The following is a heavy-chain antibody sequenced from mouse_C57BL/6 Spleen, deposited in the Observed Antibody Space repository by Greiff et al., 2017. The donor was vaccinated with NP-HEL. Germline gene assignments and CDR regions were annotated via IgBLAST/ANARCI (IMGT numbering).Heavy chain of an antibody. CDR1: GYTFTSYW. V-gene: IGHV1-69*01. Sequence: QVQLQQSGAELVMPGASVKLSCKASGYTFTSYWMHWVKQRPGQGLEWIGEIDPSDSYTNYNQKFKGKSTLTVDKSSSTAYMQLSSLTSEDSAVYYCARSNCYGSSYGPFAYWGQGTLVTVSA. J-gene: IGHJ3*01. CDR2: IDPSDSYT. CDR3: ARSNCYGSSYGPFAY. D-gene: IGHD1-1*01.